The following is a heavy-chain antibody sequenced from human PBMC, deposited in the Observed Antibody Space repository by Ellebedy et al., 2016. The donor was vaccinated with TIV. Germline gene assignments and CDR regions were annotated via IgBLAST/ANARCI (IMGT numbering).Heavy chain of an antibody. D-gene: IGHD3-10*01. CDR3: ARDFVLWFGEFPDAFDI. V-gene: IGHV1-18*04. CDR1: GYTFTSYG. Sequence: ASVKVSCKASGYTFTSYGISRVRQAPGQGLEWMGWISAYNGNTNYAQKLQGRVTMTTDTSTSTAYMELRSLRSDDTAVYYCARDFVLWFGEFPDAFDIWGQGTMVTVSS. CDR2: ISAYNGNT. J-gene: IGHJ3*02.